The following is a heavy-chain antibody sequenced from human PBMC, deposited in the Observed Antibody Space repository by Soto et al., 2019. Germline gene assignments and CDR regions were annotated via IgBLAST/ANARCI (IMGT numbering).Heavy chain of an antibody. Sequence: PGGSLRLSCAASGFTVSCNYMSWVRQAPGKGLEWVSVIYSGGSTYYADSVKGRFTISRDNSKNTLYLQMNSLRAEDTAVYYCARAGSLHVDYYYYYGMDVWGQGTTVTVSS. D-gene: IGHD3-10*01. V-gene: IGHV3-53*01. CDR2: IYSGGST. CDR1: GFTVSCNY. J-gene: IGHJ6*02. CDR3: ARAGSLHVDYYYYYGMDV.